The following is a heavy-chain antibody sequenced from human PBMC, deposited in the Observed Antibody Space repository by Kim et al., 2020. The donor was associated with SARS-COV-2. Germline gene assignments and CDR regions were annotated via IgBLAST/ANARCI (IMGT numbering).Heavy chain of an antibody. J-gene: IGHJ4*02. D-gene: IGHD3-10*01. V-gene: IGHV4-30-4*01. CDR3: ARDPIGATGY. Sequence: SETLSLTCTVSGGSISSGDYYWSWIRQPPGKGLEWIGYIYYSGSTYYNPSLRSRVTISVDTSKNQFSLKLTSVTAADTAVDYCARDPIGATGYWGQGTL. CDR2: IYYSGST. CDR1: GGSISSGDYY.